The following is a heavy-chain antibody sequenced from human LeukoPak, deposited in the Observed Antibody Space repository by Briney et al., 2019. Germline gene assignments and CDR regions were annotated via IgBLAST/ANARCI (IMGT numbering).Heavy chain of an antibody. Sequence: PSETLSLTCAVYGGSFSGYYWGWIRQPPGKGLEWIGEINHSGSTNYNPSLKSRVTISVDTSKNQFSLKLSSVTAADTAVYYCARVGALGYCSSTSCRRSYFDYWGQGTLVTVSS. V-gene: IGHV4-34*01. J-gene: IGHJ4*02. CDR1: GGSFSGYY. CDR2: INHSGST. D-gene: IGHD2-2*01. CDR3: ARVGALGYCSSTSCRRSYFDY.